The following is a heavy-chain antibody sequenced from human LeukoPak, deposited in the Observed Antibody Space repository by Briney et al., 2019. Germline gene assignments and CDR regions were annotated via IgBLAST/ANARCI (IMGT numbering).Heavy chain of an antibody. Sequence: LAGGSLRLSCAASGFTFSSFEMNWVRQAPGKGLEWVSYISSSGSTIYYADSVKGRFTISRDNSKNTLYLQMNSLRAEDTAVYYCASGRATMLTFDYWGQGTLVTVSS. D-gene: IGHD5-12*01. CDR3: ASGRATMLTFDY. CDR1: GFTFSSFE. J-gene: IGHJ4*02. CDR2: ISSSGSTI. V-gene: IGHV3-48*03.